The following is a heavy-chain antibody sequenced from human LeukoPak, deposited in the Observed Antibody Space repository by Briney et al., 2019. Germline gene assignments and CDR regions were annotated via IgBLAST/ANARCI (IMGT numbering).Heavy chain of an antibody. CDR2: INHSGST. Sequence: PSETLSLTCTVSGGSISSSSYYWSWIRQPPGKGLEWIGEINHSGSTNYNPSLKSRVTISVDTSKNQFSLKLSSVTAADTAVYYCAMVPTYYYDSSGYYGGVTDVWGQGTTVTVSS. D-gene: IGHD3-22*01. CDR3: AMVPTYYYDSSGYYGGVTDV. V-gene: IGHV4-39*07. CDR1: GGSISSSSYY. J-gene: IGHJ6*02.